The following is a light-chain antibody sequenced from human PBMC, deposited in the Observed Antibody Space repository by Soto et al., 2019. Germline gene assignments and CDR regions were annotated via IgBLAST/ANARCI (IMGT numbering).Light chain of an antibody. J-gene: IGLJ1*01. V-gene: IGLV1-40*01. Sequence: QSVLTQPPSVSGAPGQRITISCTASSSNIGPTYDVHWYQQLPGTAPKLLIYANTNRPSGVPDRFSGSKSGTSASLAITGLQAEDEADYFCQSYDSSLSGYVFGTGTKLTVL. CDR3: QSYDSSLSGYV. CDR1: SSNIGPTYD. CDR2: ANT.